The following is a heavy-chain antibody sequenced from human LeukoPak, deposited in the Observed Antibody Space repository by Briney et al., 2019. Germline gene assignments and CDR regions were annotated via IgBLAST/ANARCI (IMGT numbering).Heavy chain of an antibody. CDR3: AKGSHTVRPYYFDY. Sequence: GGSLRLSCAGSGFTFSSYAMNWVRQAPGKGLEWVSGISGSGGSTYYADSVKGRFTISRDYSENTLYLQMNSLRAEDTAVYYCAKGSHTVRPYYFDYWGQGTLVTVSS. CDR2: ISGSGGST. V-gene: IGHV3-23*01. CDR1: GFTFSSYA. D-gene: IGHD4-11*01. J-gene: IGHJ4*02.